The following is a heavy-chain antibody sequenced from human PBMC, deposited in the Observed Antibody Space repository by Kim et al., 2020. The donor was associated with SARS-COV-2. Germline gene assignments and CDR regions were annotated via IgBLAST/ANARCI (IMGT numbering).Heavy chain of an antibody. D-gene: IGHD2-2*03. CDR1: GYTFSDYH. V-gene: IGHV1-2*02. CDR2: INCKSGDT. CDR3: ATWIRVLAGRVPY. Sequence: ASVKVSCKASGYTFSDYHIHWVRQAPGQGLEWMGWINCKSGDTKYAQMFQGRVTVTRDTSISTAYMDLSWLMSDDTAVYYFATWIRVLAGRVPYWGQGTLVTVSS. J-gene: IGHJ4*02.